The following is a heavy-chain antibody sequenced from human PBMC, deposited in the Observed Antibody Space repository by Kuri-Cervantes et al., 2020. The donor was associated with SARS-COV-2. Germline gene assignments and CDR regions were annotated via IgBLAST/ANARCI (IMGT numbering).Heavy chain of an antibody. V-gene: IGHV4-59*01. D-gene: IGHD4-23*01. CDR1: GGSISSYY. CDR2: IYYSGST. CDR3: ARDGGGARDYYYGMDV. Sequence: GSLRPSCTVSGGSISSYYWSWIRQPPGKGLEWIGYIYYSGSTNYNPSLKSRVTISVDTSKNQFSLKLSSVTAADTAVYYCARDGGGARDYYYGMDVWGQGTTVTVSS. J-gene: IGHJ6*02.